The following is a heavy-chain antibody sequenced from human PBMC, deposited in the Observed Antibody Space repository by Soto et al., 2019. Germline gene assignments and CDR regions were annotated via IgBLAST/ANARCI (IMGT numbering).Heavy chain of an antibody. Sequence: ASVKVSCKASGYTFTSYGISWVRQAPGQGLEWMGWISAYNGNTNYAQKPQGRVTMTTDTSTSTAYMELRSLRSDDTAVYYCAREGAVVPAAPYGLDYWGQGTLVTVSS. CDR1: GYTFTSYG. J-gene: IGHJ4*02. V-gene: IGHV1-18*04. D-gene: IGHD2-2*01. CDR3: AREGAVVPAAPYGLDY. CDR2: ISAYNGNT.